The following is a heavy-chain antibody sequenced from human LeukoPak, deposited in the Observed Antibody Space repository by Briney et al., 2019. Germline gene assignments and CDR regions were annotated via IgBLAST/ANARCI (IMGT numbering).Heavy chain of an antibody. V-gene: IGHV3-66*01. D-gene: IGHD3-9*01. J-gene: IGHJ4*02. CDR3: AREGGGNDILTGYYEL. Sequence: PGGSLRLSCAASGFTVSSNYMSWVRQAPGKGLEWVSSIYSGGGTDYVDSVKGRFTVSRDNSKNTLYIQMNRLRAEDTAVYYCAREGGGNDILTGYYELWGQGTLVTVSS. CDR2: IYSGGGT. CDR1: GFTVSSNY.